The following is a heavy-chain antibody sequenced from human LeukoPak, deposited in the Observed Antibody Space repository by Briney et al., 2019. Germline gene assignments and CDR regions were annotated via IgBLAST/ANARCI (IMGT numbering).Heavy chain of an antibody. CDR3: ARQQWELLREYYFDY. J-gene: IGHJ4*02. CDR2: ISYDGSYK. V-gene: IGHV3-30-3*01. Sequence: EGSLRLSCAASGFTFSSYAMHWVRQAPGKGLEWVAVISYDGSYKYYADSVKGRFTISRDNSKNTLYLQMNSLKAEDTAVYYCARQQWELLREYYFDYWGQGTLVTVSS. CDR1: GFTFSSYA. D-gene: IGHD1-26*01.